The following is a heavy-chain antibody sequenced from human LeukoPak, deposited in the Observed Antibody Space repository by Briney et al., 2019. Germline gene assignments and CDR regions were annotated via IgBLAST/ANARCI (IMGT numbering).Heavy chain of an antibody. Sequence: ASVKVSCKASGYTFTGYYMHWVRQAPGQGLEWMGWISAYNGNTNYAQKLQGRVTMTTDTSTSTAYMELRSLRSDDTAVYYCARLVIATPNLMNYWGQGTLVTVSS. D-gene: IGHD2-21*01. V-gene: IGHV1-18*04. CDR3: ARLVIATPNLMNY. J-gene: IGHJ4*02. CDR1: GYTFTGYY. CDR2: ISAYNGNT.